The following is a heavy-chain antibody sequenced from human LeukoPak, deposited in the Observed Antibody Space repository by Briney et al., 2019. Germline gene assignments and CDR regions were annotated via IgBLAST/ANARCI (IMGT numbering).Heavy chain of an antibody. V-gene: IGHV3-30*18. Sequence: AGGSLRLSCAASGFTFSTYGMHWVRQAPGKGLEWVAVMSYDGSDKYYADSVKGRFTISRDNSKSTLYLQMNSLRAEDTAVYYCAKGDCSTTSCYFDPWGQGTLVTVSS. CDR1: GFTFSTYG. CDR3: AKGDCSTTSCYFDP. CDR2: MSYDGSDK. J-gene: IGHJ5*02. D-gene: IGHD2-2*01.